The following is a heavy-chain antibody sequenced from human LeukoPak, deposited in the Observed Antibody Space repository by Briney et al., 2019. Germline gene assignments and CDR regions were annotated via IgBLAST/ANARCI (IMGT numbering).Heavy chain of an antibody. CDR2: IYTSGST. Sequence: SETLSLTCTVSGGSISIYYWNWVRQPAGKGLEWIGRIYTSGSTNYNPSLKSRVTMSVDTSKNQFSLKLSSVTAADTAVYYCARGRVATIFGVVIRRRDWFDPWGQGTLVTVSS. V-gene: IGHV4-4*07. D-gene: IGHD3-3*01. J-gene: IGHJ5*02. CDR1: GGSISIYY. CDR3: ARGRVATIFGVVIRRRDWFDP.